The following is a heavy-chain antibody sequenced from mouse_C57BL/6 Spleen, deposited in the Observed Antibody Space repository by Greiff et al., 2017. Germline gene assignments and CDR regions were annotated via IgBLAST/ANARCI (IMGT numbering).Heavy chain of an antibody. CDR2: IYPGNGDT. CDR1: GYTFTSYN. Sequence: QVQLQQSGAELVRPGASVKMSCKASGYTFTSYNMHWVKQTPRQGLEWIGAIYPGNGDTSYNQKFKGKATLTVDKSSSTAYMQLSSMTSEDSAVYFCARSFLSGGRDYFDYWGQGTTLTVSS. J-gene: IGHJ2*01. CDR3: ARSFLSGGRDYFDY. V-gene: IGHV1-12*01. D-gene: IGHD3-1*01.